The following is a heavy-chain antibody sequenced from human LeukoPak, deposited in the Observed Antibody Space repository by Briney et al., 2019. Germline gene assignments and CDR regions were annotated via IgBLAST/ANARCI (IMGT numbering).Heavy chain of an antibody. D-gene: IGHD1-26*01. V-gene: IGHV3-7*03. Sequence: GGSLRLSCAASGFSFSTYWMSWVRQAPGKGLEWVANIKQDGSMKGYVDSVKGRFTISRDNAQNSLYLQMNSLRAEDTAIYYCVRDRGTYRPIDYWGQGTLVTVSS. CDR3: VRDRGTYRPIDY. CDR1: GFSFSTYW. J-gene: IGHJ4*02. CDR2: IKQDGSMK.